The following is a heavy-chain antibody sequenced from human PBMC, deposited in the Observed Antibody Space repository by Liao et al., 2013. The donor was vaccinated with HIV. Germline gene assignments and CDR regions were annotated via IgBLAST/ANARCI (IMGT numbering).Heavy chain of an antibody. J-gene: IGHJ4*02. CDR2: INHSGSA. D-gene: IGHD1-26*01. CDR1: NGSLSDYY. Sequence: QVQLQQWGAGLLKPSETLSLTCAVYNGSLSDYYWSWIRQSPDKGLEWVGEINHSGSADYNPSLKSRVTISLDTSKNQLSLKLTSVSAADMAVYYCARGNLQYSGRYLSVYFDSWGQGTQVTVS. CDR3: ARGNLQYSGRYLSVYFDS. V-gene: IGHV4-34*01.